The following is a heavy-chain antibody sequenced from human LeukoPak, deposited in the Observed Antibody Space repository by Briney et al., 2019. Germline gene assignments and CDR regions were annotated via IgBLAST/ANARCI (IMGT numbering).Heavy chain of an antibody. CDR2: IYSGGST. J-gene: IGHJ4*02. CDR1: GFTVSSNY. V-gene: IGHV3-66*01. Sequence: PGGSLRLSCAASGFTVSSNYMSWVRQAPGKGLEWVSVIYSGGSTYYADSVKGRLTISRDNSKNTLYLQMNSLRAEDTAVYYCARDHDSSDDHNFDYWGQGTLVTVSS. D-gene: IGHD3-22*01. CDR3: ARDHDSSDDHNFDY.